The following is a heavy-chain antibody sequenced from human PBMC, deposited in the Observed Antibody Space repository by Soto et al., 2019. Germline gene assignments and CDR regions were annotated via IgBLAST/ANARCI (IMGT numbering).Heavy chain of an antibody. CDR3: ARPRSSSHYYYGMDV. D-gene: IGHD6-13*01. V-gene: IGHV5-51*01. Sequence: PGESLKISCKGSGYSFTSYLIGWVRQMPGKGLEWMGIIYPGDSDTRYSPSFQGQVTISADKSISTAYLQWSSLKASDTAMYYCARPRSSSHYYYGMDVWGQGTTVTVSS. CDR2: IYPGDSDT. J-gene: IGHJ6*02. CDR1: GYSFTSYL.